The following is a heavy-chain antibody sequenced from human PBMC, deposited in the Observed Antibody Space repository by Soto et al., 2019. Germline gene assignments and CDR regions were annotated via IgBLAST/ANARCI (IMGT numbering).Heavy chain of an antibody. V-gene: IGHV1-69*06. CDR3: ATGFWSGPIAHCFDY. Sequence: SVKVSCRASGGSFSSYAINWLRQTPGQGLEWMGGIIPLFGTENYAQNFQDRFTFTADKSTTTAYMEVRSLTSEDTAVYYCATGFWSGPIAHCFDYWGQGTLVTVSS. D-gene: IGHD3-3*01. J-gene: IGHJ4*01. CDR1: GGSFSSYA. CDR2: IIPLFGTE.